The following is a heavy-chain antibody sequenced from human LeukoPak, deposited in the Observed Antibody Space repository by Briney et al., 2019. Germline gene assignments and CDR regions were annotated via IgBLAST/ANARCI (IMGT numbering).Heavy chain of an antibody. J-gene: IGHJ3*02. D-gene: IGHD3-10*01. Sequence: GSLRLSCVASGFTFSNFWMHWVRQVPGKGLVWVARIKADGTAPTSADSVKGRCSISRDNARNTLYLQMNSLRVEDSAVYYCARDLGWFGELSDADALDIWGLGTMVTVSS. CDR3: ARDLGWFGELSDADALDI. V-gene: IGHV3-74*01. CDR2: IKADGTAP. CDR1: GFTFSNFW.